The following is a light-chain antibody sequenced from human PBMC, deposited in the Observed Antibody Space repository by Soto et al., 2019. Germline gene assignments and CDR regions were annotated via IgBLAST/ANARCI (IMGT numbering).Light chain of an antibody. V-gene: IGKV3-11*01. CDR2: DAS. CDR3: QQRFNWPRFT. CDR1: QSVSSY. J-gene: IGKJ2*01. Sequence: EIVLTQSPATLSLSPGERATLSCRASQSVSSYLAWYQQKPGQAPRLLIYDASNRATGIPARFSGGGSGTDFTLTISSLEPEDFAVYYCQQRFNWPRFTFGQGNKVDI.